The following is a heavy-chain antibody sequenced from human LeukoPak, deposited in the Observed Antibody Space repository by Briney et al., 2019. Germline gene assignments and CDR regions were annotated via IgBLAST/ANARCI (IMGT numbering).Heavy chain of an antibody. V-gene: IGHV3-23*01. J-gene: IGHJ4*02. CDR1: GFTFSNYA. D-gene: IGHD6-19*01. Sequence: GGSLRLSCAASGFTFSNYAMSWVRQAPGKGLEWVSAISGSGGSTYYADSVKGRFTISRDNSKNTLYVQMNSLRAEDTAVCYCAKVVGIAVAGTWGQGTLVTVSS. CDR3: AKVVGIAVAGT. CDR2: ISGSGGST.